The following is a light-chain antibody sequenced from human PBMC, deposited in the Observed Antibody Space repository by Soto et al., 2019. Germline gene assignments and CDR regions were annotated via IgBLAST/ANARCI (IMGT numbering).Light chain of an antibody. J-gene: IGKJ1*01. CDR2: GAS. CDR1: QTVSNSY. V-gene: IGKV3-20*01. CDR3: QQYGSSPWT. Sequence: EIVLTQSPGTLSLSPGERATLSCRASQTVSNSYIAWYQQKPGQAPRLLIYGASSRATGIPDRFSGSGSGTHFTLTISRLEPEDFAVYYCQQYGSSPWTFGQGTKVEIK.